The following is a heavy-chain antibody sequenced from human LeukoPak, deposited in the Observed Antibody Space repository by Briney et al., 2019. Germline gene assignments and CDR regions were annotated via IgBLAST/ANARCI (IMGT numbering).Heavy chain of an antibody. V-gene: IGHV6-1*01. CDR2: TYYRSIWYKDDAGWYK. D-gene: IGHD3-10*01. CDR1: GDSVSRTDAG. J-gene: IGHJ3*01. Sequence: SQTLSLTCGISGDSVSRTDAGWSWIRQSPSRGLEWLGRTYYRSIWYKDDAGWYKDDAGSLKSRITINVDPVMNQFSLQLNSVTPEDTALYYCARGGLVRGSINSLIAFDVWGRGIMVTVSS. CDR3: ARGGLVRGSINSLIAFDV.